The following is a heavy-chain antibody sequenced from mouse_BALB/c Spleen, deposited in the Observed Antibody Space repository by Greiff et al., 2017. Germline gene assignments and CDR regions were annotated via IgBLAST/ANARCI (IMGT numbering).Heavy chain of an antibody. CDR1: GFAFSSYD. CDR2: ISSGGGST. D-gene: IGHD2-3*01. Sequence: EVQVVEPGGGLVKLGGSLKLSCAASGFAFSSYDMSWVRQTPEKRLEWVAYISSGGGSTYYPDTVKGRFTISRDNAKNTLYLQMSSLKSEDTAMYYCARNDGYPYYFDYWGQGTTLTVSS. J-gene: IGHJ2*01. V-gene: IGHV5-12-1*01. CDR3: ARNDGYPYYFDY.